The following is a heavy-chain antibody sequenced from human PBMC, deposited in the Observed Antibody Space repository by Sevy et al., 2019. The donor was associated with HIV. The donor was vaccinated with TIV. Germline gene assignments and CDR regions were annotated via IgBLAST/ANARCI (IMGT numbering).Heavy chain of an antibody. CDR1: GYTFTSYG. V-gene: IGHV1-18*01. Sequence: ASVKVSCKAFGYTFTSYGISWVRQAPGQGLEWMGWISAHNGNTNYAQKVQGRVTMTTDTSTSTAYMELRSLRSDDTAVYYCAREGFCGGDTYLLEAFDIWGQGTMVTVSS. CDR2: ISAHNGNT. J-gene: IGHJ3*02. D-gene: IGHD2-21*01. CDR3: AREGFCGGDTYLLEAFDI.